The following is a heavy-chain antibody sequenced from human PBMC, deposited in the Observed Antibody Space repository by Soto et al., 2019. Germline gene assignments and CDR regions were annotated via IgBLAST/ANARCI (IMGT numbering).Heavy chain of an antibody. Sequence: GGSLRLSSAASGFIFSSYSMNWVRQAPGKGLEWISFISGSSIVYYGDSVKGRFTISRDNVNHSVYLQMNSLRAEDTALYYFARGYCSGGSCYSGDAFDIWGQGTMVTVSS. CDR2: ISGSSIV. CDR1: GFIFSSYS. CDR3: ARGYCSGGSCYSGDAFDI. J-gene: IGHJ3*02. D-gene: IGHD2-15*01. V-gene: IGHV3-48*01.